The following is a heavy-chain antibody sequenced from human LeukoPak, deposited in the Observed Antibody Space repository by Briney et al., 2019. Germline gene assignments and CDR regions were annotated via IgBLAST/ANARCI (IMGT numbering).Heavy chain of an antibody. J-gene: IGHJ5*02. V-gene: IGHV1-2*02. Sequence: GASVKVSCKACGYTFTGYYMHWVRQAPGQGLEWMGWINPNSGGTNYAQKFQGRVTMTRDTSISTAYMELSSLRSEDTAVYYCARGGTAKSYDSGSYYIGWFDPWGQGTLVTVSS. CDR1: GYTFTGYY. CDR2: INPNSGGT. CDR3: ARGGTAKSYDSGSYYIGWFDP. D-gene: IGHD3-10*01.